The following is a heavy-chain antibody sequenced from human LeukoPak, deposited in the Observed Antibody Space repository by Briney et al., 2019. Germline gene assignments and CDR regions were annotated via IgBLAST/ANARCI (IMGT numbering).Heavy chain of an antibody. D-gene: IGHD3-22*01. Sequence: SETLSLTCAVSGGSISSGDYSWSWIRQPPGKGLEWIAYIYDSGSTYYNPSLKSRVTMSIDRSKNQFSLKLSSVTAADTAVYYCARRDYDSPPDYWGQGTLVTVSS. CDR1: GGSISSGDYS. J-gene: IGHJ4*02. CDR3: ARRDYDSPPDY. CDR2: IYDSGST. V-gene: IGHV4-30-2*01.